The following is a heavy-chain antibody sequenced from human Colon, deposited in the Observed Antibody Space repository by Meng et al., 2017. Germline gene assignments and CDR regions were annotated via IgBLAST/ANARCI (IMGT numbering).Heavy chain of an antibody. CDR2: IYQSGST. D-gene: IGHD2-2*01. J-gene: IGHJ2*01. V-gene: IGHV4-4*02. CDR3: ARQVGKYWYFDV. CDR1: GGSISSNNW. Sequence: QGLLQESGPGLVKPSGTLSLTCTVSGGSISSNNWWSWVRQSPGRGLEWIGEIYQSGSTNYSPSLKSRVTISLDKSKNQFSLKVSYMTAADTAVYYCARQVGKYWYFDVWGRGTLVTVSS.